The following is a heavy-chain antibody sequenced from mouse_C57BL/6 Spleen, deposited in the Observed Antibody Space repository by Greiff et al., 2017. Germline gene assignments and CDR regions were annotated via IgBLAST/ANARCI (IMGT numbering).Heavy chain of an antibody. V-gene: IGHV10-1*01. CDR1: GFSFNTYA. J-gene: IGHJ1*03. D-gene: IGHD1-1*01. CDR2: IRSKSNNYAT. Sequence: EAGGGLVQPKGSLKLSCATSGFSFNTYAMNWVRQAPGKGLEWVARIRSKSNNYATYYADSVKDRFTISRDDSESMLYLQMNNLKTEDTAMYYCVRQDYSGSGRYFDVWCTGTTVTVSS. CDR3: VRQDYSGSGRYFDV.